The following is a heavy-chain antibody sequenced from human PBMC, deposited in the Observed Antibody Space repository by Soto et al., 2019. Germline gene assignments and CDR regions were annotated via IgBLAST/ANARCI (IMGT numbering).Heavy chain of an antibody. D-gene: IGHD1-26*01. CDR2: ISHNGST. CDR3: ARAFGYSGSHYYYYYMDV. J-gene: IGHJ6*03. Sequence: QVQLQESGPGLVKPSGTLSLTCAVSSGSISSSNWWSWVRQPPGKGLEWIGEISHNGSTNYNPSLKRRVTISVDKSKNQFSLKLSSVTAADTAVYYWARAFGYSGSHYYYYYMDVWGKGTPVTVSS. V-gene: IGHV4-4*02. CDR1: SGSISSSNW.